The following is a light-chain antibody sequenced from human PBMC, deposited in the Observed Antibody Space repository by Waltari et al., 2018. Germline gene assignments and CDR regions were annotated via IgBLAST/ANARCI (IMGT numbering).Light chain of an antibody. Sequence: QSALTQPASVSGSPGQSITISCIGTSSDVGGYNYVSWYQQHPGKAPKLMIYEVSNRPSGVSDRFSGSKSGNTASLTISGLQAEDEADYYCTSYTGGDTVFGGGTKLTVL. CDR2: EVS. J-gene: IGLJ3*02. V-gene: IGLV2-14*01. CDR3: TSYTGGDTV. CDR1: SSDVGGYNY.